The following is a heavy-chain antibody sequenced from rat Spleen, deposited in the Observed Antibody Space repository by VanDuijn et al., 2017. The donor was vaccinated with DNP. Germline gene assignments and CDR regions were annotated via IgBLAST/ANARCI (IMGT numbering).Heavy chain of an antibody. CDR2: IQRGGSA. J-gene: IGHJ2*01. D-gene: IGHD4-4*01. CDR3: ASPGNSGH. CDR1: GFSLTRYH. Sequence: QVQLKESGPGLVQPSQTLSLTCPVSGFSLTRYHVHWVRQPPGKGLEWMGRIQRGGSADYNSALKARLSISRDTSKSQVFLKMNSVQTEDTAMYFCASPGNSGHWGQGVMVTVSS. V-gene: IGHV2-27*01.